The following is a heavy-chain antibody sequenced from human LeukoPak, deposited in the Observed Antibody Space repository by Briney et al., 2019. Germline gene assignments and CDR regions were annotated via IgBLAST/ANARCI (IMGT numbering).Heavy chain of an antibody. J-gene: IGHJ4*02. CDR2: ISGSGGST. V-gene: IGHV3-23*01. Sequence: GGSLRLSCAASGFTFSSYAMSWVRQAQGKGLEWVSAISGSGGSTYYADSVKGRFTISRDNSKNTLYLQMNSLRAEDTAVYYCASIAVVVVAANDYWGQGTLVTVSS. CDR1: GFTFSSYA. D-gene: IGHD2-15*01. CDR3: ASIAVVVVAANDY.